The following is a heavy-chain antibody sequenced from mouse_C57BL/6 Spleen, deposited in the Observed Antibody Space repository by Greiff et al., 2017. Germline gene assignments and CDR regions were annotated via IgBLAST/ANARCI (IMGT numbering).Heavy chain of an antibody. J-gene: IGHJ4*01. Sequence: QVQLQQPGAELVKPGASVKLSCTASGYTFTSYWMHWVKQRPGQGLEWIGMIHPNSGSTNYNEKFKSKATLTVDKSSSTAYMQLSSLTSADSAVYYCARFGDSSGFIFAMDYWGQGTSVTVSS. CDR1: GYTFTSYW. V-gene: IGHV1-64*01. D-gene: IGHD3-2*02. CDR2: IHPNSGST. CDR3: ARFGDSSGFIFAMDY.